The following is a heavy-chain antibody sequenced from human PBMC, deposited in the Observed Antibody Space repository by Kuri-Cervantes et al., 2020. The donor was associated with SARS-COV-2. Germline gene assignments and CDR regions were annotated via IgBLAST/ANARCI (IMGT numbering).Heavy chain of an antibody. V-gene: IGHV3-30*02. CDR3: ASPYITMVRGVIITGDYYFDY. CDR1: GFTFSSYG. D-gene: IGHD3-10*01. J-gene: IGHJ4*02. Sequence: GESLKISCAASGFTFSSYGMHWVRQAPGKGLEWVAFIRYDGSNKYYADSVKGRFTISRDNSKNTLYLQMNSLRSEDTAVYYCASPYITMVRGVIITGDYYFDYWGQGTLVTVSS. CDR2: IRYDGSNK.